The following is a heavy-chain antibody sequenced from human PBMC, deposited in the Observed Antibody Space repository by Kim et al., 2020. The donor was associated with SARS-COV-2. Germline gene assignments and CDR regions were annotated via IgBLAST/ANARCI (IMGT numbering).Heavy chain of an antibody. CDR3: AREEDVLLWFGEQYYYYGMDV. D-gene: IGHD3-10*01. CDR2: INPNSGGT. J-gene: IGHJ6*02. V-gene: IGHV1-2*02. Sequence: ASVKVSCKASGYTFTGYYMHWVRQAPGQGLEWMGWINPNSGGTNYAQKFQGRVTMTRDTSISTAYMELSRLRSDDTAVYYCAREEDVLLWFGEQYYYYGMDVWGQGTTVTVSS. CDR1: GYTFTGYY.